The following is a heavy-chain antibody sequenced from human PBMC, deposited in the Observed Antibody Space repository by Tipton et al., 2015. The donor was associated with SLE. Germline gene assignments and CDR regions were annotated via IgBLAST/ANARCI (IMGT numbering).Heavy chain of an antibody. J-gene: IGHJ5*02. D-gene: IGHD2-15*01. CDR1: GFTFSNYD. Sequence: GCLRLSCVASGFTFSNYDMNWVRQAPGKGLEWVSYISSGSSTIYYADSVKGRFTISRDNAKNSLYQQMNSLRAEVTAVYYCARSEIYCSGGTCYSGKNWFDPWGQGTLVTVSS. CDR3: ARSEIYCSGGTCYSGKNWFDP. CDR2: ISSGSSTI. V-gene: IGHV3-48*01.